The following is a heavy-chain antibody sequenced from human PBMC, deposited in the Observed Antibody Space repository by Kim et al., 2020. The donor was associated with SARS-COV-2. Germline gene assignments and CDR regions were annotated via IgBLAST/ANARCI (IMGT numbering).Heavy chain of an antibody. CDR3: ARDEWGVLRSGLGDY. CDR1: GFTLSRYT. Sequence: GGSLRLSCVASGFTLSRYTMDWVRQAPGKGLEWVARILFDGNNKHYADSVKGRFTISRDNSKNTQYLEMNSLRPEDTGVYFWARDEWGVLRSGLGDYWGQGTLVSVSS. D-gene: IGHD4-17*01. CDR2: ILFDGNNK. V-gene: IGHV3-30-3*01. J-gene: IGHJ4*02.